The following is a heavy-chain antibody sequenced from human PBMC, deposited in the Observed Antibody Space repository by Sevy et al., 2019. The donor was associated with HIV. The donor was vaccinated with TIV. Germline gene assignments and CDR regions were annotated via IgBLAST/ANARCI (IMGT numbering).Heavy chain of an antibody. D-gene: IGHD1-26*01. CDR3: VAANTWDDY. Sequence: GGSLRLSCSASGFTFGSYWMHWVRQAPGKGLVWISGVNSDGSSTNYADSVKGRFTMSRDSAKNTLYLQMNSLRAEDTAVYFCVAANTWDDYWGQGTLVTVSS. V-gene: IGHV3-74*01. J-gene: IGHJ4*02. CDR2: VNSDGSST. CDR1: GFTFGSYW.